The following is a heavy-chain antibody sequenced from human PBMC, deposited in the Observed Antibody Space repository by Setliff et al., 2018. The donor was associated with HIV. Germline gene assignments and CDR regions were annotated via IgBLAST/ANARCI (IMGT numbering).Heavy chain of an antibody. J-gene: IGHJ6*04. CDR1: GGTFSSYA. D-gene: IGHD2-15*01. V-gene: IGHV1-69*13. CDR3: ARDSRDIVVVIAPEPEPYYYYGMDV. Sequence: ASVKVSCKASGGTFSSYAISWVRQAPGQGLEWMGGIIPIFGTANYAQKFQGRLTITADESTSTVYMELSSLRSEDTAVYFCARDSRDIVVVIAPEPEPYYYYGMDVWGEGTTVTVSS. CDR2: IIPIFGTA.